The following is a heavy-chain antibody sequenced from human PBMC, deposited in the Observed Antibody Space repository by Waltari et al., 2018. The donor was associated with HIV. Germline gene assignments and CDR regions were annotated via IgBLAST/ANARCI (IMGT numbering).Heavy chain of an antibody. Sequence: QVYLMESGGGVVQPGGSLKLSCAASGFTFSGYGMHWVRQAPGRGLECVAVIWYDGYNKFYAGSVRGRFTCARDNSKYTLSLQMNSLRAEDTALYYCVKERGPFNGFDIWGQGTMVTVSS. V-gene: IGHV3-33*06. J-gene: IGHJ3*02. CDR3: VKERGPFNGFDI. D-gene: IGHD3-16*01. CDR1: GFTFSGYG. CDR2: IWYDGYNK.